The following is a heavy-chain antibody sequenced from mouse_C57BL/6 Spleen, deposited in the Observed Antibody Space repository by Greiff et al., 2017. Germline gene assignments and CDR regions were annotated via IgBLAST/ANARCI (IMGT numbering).Heavy chain of an antibody. CDR2: IYPSDSET. J-gene: IGHJ3*01. D-gene: IGHD1-1*01. V-gene: IGHV1-61*01. CDR3: AREGGSSSRFAY. Sequence: QVQLQQPGAELVRPGSSVKLSCKASGYTFTSYWMDWVKQRPGQGLEWIGNIYPSDSETHYNQKFKDKATLTVDKSSSTAYMQLSSLTSEDSAVYYCAREGGSSSRFAYWGQGTLVTVSA. CDR1: GYTFTSYW.